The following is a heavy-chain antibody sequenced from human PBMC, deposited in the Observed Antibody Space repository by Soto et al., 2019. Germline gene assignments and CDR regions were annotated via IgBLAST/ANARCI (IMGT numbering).Heavy chain of an antibody. CDR3: AKDHWDVLLWFGESVDV. V-gene: IGHV3-23*01. Sequence: GGSLRLSCAASGFTFSSYAMSWVRQAPGKGLEWVSAISGSGGSTYYADSVKGRFTISRDNSKNTLYLQMNSLRAEDTAVYYCAKDHWDVLLWFGESVDVWGQGTTVTVSS. D-gene: IGHD3-10*01. CDR1: GFTFSSYA. CDR2: ISGSGGST. J-gene: IGHJ6*02.